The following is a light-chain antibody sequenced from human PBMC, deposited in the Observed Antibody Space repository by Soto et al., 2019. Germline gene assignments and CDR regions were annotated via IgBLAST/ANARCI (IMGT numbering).Light chain of an antibody. Sequence: QSVLTQPPSASGTPGQRATISCSGSSSNIGSNYVYWYQQLPGTAPKLLIYRNNQRPSGVPDRFSGSKSGTSASLAISGLRSEDEADYYCAAWDDSLSGYVFGTGTKVTVL. CDR2: RNN. J-gene: IGLJ1*01. V-gene: IGLV1-47*01. CDR1: SSNIGSNY. CDR3: AAWDDSLSGYV.